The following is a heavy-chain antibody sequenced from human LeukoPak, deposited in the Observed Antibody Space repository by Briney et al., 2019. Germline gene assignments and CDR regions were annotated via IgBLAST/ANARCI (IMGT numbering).Heavy chain of an antibody. Sequence: SVKVSCKAPGGTFSSYAISWVRQGPGQGHEWMGGIIPIFGTANYAQKFQGRVTITADESTSTAYMELSSLRSEDTAVYYCARDSRALWFGESHYWGQGTLVTVSS. J-gene: IGHJ4*02. V-gene: IGHV1-69*13. CDR3: ARDSRALWFGESHY. D-gene: IGHD3-10*01. CDR2: IIPIFGTA. CDR1: GGTFSSYA.